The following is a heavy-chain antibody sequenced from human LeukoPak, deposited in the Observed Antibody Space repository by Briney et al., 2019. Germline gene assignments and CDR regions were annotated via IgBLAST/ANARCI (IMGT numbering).Heavy chain of an antibody. V-gene: IGHV3-23*01. CDR2: ISGSGGST. J-gene: IGHJ4*02. CDR1: GFTFSSYA. D-gene: IGHD5-12*01. CDR3: AKEGSPSFVGYSGYDQTLNFDY. Sequence: GGSLRLSCAASGFTFSSYAMSWVRQAPGKGLEWVSAISGSGGSTYYADSVKGRFTISRDNSKNTLYLQMNSLRAEDTAVYYCAKEGSPSFVGYSGYDQTLNFDYWGQGTLVTVSS.